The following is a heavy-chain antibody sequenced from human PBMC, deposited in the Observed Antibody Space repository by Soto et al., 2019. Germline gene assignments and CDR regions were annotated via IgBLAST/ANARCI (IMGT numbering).Heavy chain of an antibody. Sequence: PSETLSLTXTVSGGSITNNYWSWIRQSPGKGLEWIGCSYYSGSTSYNPSLGSRVTISIDTSKTQFSLRLRSVTAADTAVYYCARRQNWNNLFDTWGQGTLVTVSS. CDR1: GGSITNNY. D-gene: IGHD1-1*01. V-gene: IGHV4-59*08. CDR3: ARRQNWNNLFDT. CDR2: SYYSGST. J-gene: IGHJ5*02.